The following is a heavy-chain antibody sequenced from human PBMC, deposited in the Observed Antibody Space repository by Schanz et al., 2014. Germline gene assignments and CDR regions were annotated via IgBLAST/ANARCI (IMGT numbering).Heavy chain of an antibody. J-gene: IGHJ4*02. CDR1: GFTFSNYA. Sequence: VQLVESGGGLVQPGGSLRLSCAASGFTFSNYAMSWVRQAPGKGLEWVAVIWSDGSGKYYADSVKGRFTISRDSPKNTLYLQMNSLRAEDTAVYYCARPRFDYGEVDYWGQGTLVTVSS. V-gene: IGHV3-33*08. CDR3: ARPRFDYGEVDY. D-gene: IGHD4-17*01. CDR2: IWSDGSGK.